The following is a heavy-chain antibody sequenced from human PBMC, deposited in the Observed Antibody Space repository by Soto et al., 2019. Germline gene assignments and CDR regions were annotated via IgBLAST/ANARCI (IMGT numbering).Heavy chain of an antibody. CDR1: GGSFCGYY. CDR2: INHSGST. J-gene: IGHJ4*02. Sequence: SETLSLTCAVYGGSFCGYYWSWIRQPPGKGLEWIGEINHSGSTNYNPSLKSRVTISVDTSKNQFSLKLSSVTAADTAVYYCARGSTGIAAAGAYYFDYWGQGTLVTVSS. V-gene: IGHV4-34*01. CDR3: ARGSTGIAAAGAYYFDY. D-gene: IGHD6-13*01.